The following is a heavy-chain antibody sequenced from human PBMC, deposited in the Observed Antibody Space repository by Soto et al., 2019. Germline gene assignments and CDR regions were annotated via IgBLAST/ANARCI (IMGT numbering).Heavy chain of an antibody. J-gene: IGHJ5*02. D-gene: IGHD2-21*01. CDR1: GGSISRYF. Sequence: QVQLQESGPGLVRPSETLSLTCTVSGGSISRYFWSWIRQSPGKGLEWSGYIFYTGSTTYNPSLKSRVTISIDTSKHQFSLKLSSLTAADTAVYYCAHFSDLEWFDPWGQGTLVTVSS. CDR2: IFYTGST. CDR3: AHFSDLEWFDP. V-gene: IGHV4-59*01.